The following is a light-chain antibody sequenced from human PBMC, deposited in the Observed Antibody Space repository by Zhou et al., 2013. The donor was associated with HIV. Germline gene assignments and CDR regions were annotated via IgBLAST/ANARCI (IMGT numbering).Light chain of an antibody. CDR2: GAS. Sequence: EIVLTQSPGTLSLSPGERATLSCRASQSVSSSYLAWYQQKPGQAPRLLIYGASSRATGIPDRFSGSGSGTDFTLTISRLEPEDFAVYYCQQYASSPWTFGQGNQSRKSN. CDR1: QSVSSSY. V-gene: IGKV3-20*01. J-gene: IGKJ1*01. CDR3: QQYASSPWT.